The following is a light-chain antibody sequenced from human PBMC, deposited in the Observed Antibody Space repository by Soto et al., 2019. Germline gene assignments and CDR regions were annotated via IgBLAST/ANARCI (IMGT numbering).Light chain of an antibody. J-gene: IGLJ1*01. Sequence: QAVVTQEPSLTVSPGGTVTLTCGSSTGAVTSGHYPYWFQQKPGQAPRTLIYDTSNTHSWTPARFSGSLLAGKAALTLSGAQPEDEAEYYCLLYYSGARYVFGTGTKLTVL. CDR1: TGAVTSGHY. CDR2: DTS. V-gene: IGLV7-46*01. CDR3: LLYYSGARYV.